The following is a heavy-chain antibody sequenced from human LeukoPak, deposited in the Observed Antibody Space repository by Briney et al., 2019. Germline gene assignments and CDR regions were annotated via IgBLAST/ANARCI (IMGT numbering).Heavy chain of an antibody. CDR3: ARDGFYDSSGYYYNYYYYMDV. CDR1: GFTFSSYG. CDR2: IWYDGSNK. V-gene: IGHV3-33*01. Sequence: GGSLRLSCTTSGFTFSSYGMHWVRQAPGKGLEGVAVIWYDGSNKYYANSVKGRFTISRDNSKTTLYLQVISLSAKDTAVYYCARDGFYDSSGYYYNYYYYMDVWGKGTTLTVSS. J-gene: IGHJ6*03. D-gene: IGHD3-22*01.